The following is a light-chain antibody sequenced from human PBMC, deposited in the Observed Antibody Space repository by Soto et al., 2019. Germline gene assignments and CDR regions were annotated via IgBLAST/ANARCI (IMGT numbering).Light chain of an antibody. CDR3: QQYNNWPRT. CDR1: QSVSSS. V-gene: IGKV3-15*01. CDR2: VAS. J-gene: IGKJ1*01. Sequence: EIVMTQSPATLSVSPGERATLSCRASQSVSSSLAWYQQKPGQAPRLLIYVASTRATGIPARFSGSGSGTEFTLTISSLQSEDFAVYYCQQYNNWPRTFGQGTKVDI.